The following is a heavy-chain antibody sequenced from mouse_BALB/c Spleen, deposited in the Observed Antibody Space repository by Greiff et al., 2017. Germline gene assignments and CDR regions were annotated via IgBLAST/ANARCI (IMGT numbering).Heavy chain of an antibody. V-gene: IGHV5-6*01. CDR2: ISSGGSYT. J-gene: IGHJ2*01. CDR1: GFTFSSYG. D-gene: IGHD1-2*01. Sequence: EVQGVESGGDLVKPGGSLKLSCAASGFTFSSYGMSWVRQTPDKRLEWVATISSGGSYTYYPDSVKGRFTISRDNAKNTLYLQMSSLKSEDTAMYYCARHGNYYGPDYWGQGTTLTVSS. CDR3: ARHGNYYGPDY.